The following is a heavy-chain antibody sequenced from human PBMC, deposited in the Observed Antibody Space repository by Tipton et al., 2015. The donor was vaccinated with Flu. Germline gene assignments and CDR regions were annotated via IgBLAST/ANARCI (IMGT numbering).Heavy chain of an antibody. CDR1: GYSISSGYY. D-gene: IGHD2-2*01. CDR2: IYHSGST. J-gene: IGHJ6*02. V-gene: IGHV4-38-2*02. CDR3: ARDPCSSTSCSPHNYCYYGMDV. Sequence: TLSLTCTVSGYSISSGYYWGWIRQPPGKGLEWIGSIYHSGSTYYNPSLKSRVTISVDTSKNQFSLKLSSVTAADTAVYYCARDPCSSTSCSPHNYCYYGMDVWGQGTTVTVSS.